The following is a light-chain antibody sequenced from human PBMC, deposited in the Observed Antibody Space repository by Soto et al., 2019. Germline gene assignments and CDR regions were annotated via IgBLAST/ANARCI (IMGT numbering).Light chain of an antibody. J-gene: IGKJ1*01. Sequence: DLVMTQSQDSLAVSLGERATIKCKSSQSVLYSSNNKNYLAWYQQKPGQPPKLLIYWASTRESGVPDRFSGSGSGTDFTLTISSLQAEDVAVYYCQQYYTTLTWTFGQGTKVSIK. CDR2: WAS. V-gene: IGKV4-1*01. CDR3: QQYYTTLTWT. CDR1: QSVLYSSNNKNY.